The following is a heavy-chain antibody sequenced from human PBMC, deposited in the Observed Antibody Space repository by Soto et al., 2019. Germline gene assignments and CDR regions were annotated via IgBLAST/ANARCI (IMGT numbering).Heavy chain of an antibody. V-gene: IGHV5-51*01. CDR1: GYNFAGYW. CDR2: IYPSDPDT. J-gene: IGHJ4*02. Sequence: PGESLRISCKGSGYNFAGYWIAWVRHMPGKGLELMGIIYPSDPDTRYRPSFQGQVTISADKSISSAYLQWSSLRASDTAMYYCARGGVSTRTFDYWGQGTPVTVSS. CDR3: ARGGVSTRTFDY. D-gene: IGHD3-3*01.